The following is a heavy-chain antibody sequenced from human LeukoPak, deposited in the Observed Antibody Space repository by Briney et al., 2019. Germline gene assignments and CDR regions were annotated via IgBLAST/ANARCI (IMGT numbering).Heavy chain of an antibody. J-gene: IGHJ6*03. Sequence: PSETLSLTCTVSGGSISSSSYYWGWIRQPPGKGLEWIGSIYYSGSTYYNPSLKSRVTISVDTSKNQFSLKLSSVTAADTAVYYCARQGGTMVRGVIRYYYYYMDVWGKGTTVTISS. D-gene: IGHD3-10*01. CDR1: GGSISSSSYY. V-gene: IGHV4-39*01. CDR3: ARQGGTMVRGVIRYYYYYMDV. CDR2: IYYSGST.